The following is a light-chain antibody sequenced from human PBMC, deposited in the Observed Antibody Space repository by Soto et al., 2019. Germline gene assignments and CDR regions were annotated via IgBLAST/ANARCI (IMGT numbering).Light chain of an antibody. CDR2: GAS. CDR3: QQYGSSPPATT. J-gene: IGKJ2*01. CDR1: QNVSSSY. Sequence: EIVLTQSPGTLSLSPGERATLSCRASQNVSSSYLAWYQQKPGQAPRLLIYGASSRATGIPDRFSGSGSGTDFTLTISRLEPEDFAVYYCQQYGSSPPATTFGQGTKLEIK. V-gene: IGKV3-20*01.